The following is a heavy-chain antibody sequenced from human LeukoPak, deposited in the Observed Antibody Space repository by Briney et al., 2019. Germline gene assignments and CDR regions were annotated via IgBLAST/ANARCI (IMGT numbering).Heavy chain of an antibody. CDR2: IHSGGST. J-gene: IGHJ4*02. V-gene: IGHV3-66*02. D-gene: IGHD3-16*01. CDR3: ARTDYSHFDY. Sequence: PGGSLRLSCAASGFTVSSNYMNWVRQAPGKGLEWVSIIHSGGSTYYADSVKGRFTISRDNSKNTLYLQMNSLRVEDTAVYYCARTDYSHFDYWGQGTLVTVSS. CDR1: GFTVSSNY.